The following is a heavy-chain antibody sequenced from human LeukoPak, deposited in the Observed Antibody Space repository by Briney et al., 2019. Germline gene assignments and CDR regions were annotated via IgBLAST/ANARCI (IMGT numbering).Heavy chain of an antibody. CDR2: ISSSSSTI. Sequence: QSGGSLRLSCAASGFTFSSYSMNWVRQAPGKGLEWVSYISSSSSTIYYADSVKGRFTISRDNAKNSLYLQMNSLRAEDTAVYYCARVVGLRFLEWPRPPEYYFDYWGQGTLVTVSS. D-gene: IGHD3-3*01. J-gene: IGHJ4*02. V-gene: IGHV3-48*01. CDR1: GFTFSSYS. CDR3: ARVVGLRFLEWPRPPEYYFDY.